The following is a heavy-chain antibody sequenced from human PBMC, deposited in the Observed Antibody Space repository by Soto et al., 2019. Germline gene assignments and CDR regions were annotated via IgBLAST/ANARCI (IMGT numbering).Heavy chain of an antibody. J-gene: IGHJ6*02. CDR3: AGLIVVVPAASVSGMDV. V-gene: IGHV4-34*01. CDR2: INHSGST. D-gene: IGHD2-2*01. CDR1: GGSFSGYY. Sequence: SETLSLTCAVYGGSFSGYYWSWIRQPPGKGLEWIGEINHSGSTNYNPSLKSRVTISVDTSKNQFSLKLSSVTAADTAVYYCAGLIVVVPAASVSGMDVWGQGTTVTVSS.